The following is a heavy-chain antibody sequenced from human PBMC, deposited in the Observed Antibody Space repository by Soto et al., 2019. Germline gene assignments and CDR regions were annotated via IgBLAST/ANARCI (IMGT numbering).Heavy chain of an antibody. CDR3: AVDIEVTGMGHYYFDY. Sequence: EVQLVDSGGGLVRTGGSLRLSCAASGFTVSSNYISWVRQAPGKGLEWVSVIYADGTTYYADSVKDRFTISRDNSKSTVSLQMSSLRAEDTAVYYCAVDIEVTGMGHYYFDYWGQGALVTVSS. CDR1: GFTVSSNY. D-gene: IGHD2-15*01. J-gene: IGHJ4*02. V-gene: IGHV3-66*01. CDR2: IYADGTT.